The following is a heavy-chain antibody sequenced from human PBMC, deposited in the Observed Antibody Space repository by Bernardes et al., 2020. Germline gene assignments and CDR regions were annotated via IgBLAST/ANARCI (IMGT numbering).Heavy chain of an antibody. CDR1: GFTFNDYY. V-gene: IGHV3-11*01. Sequence: GGSLRLSCAASGFTFNDYYMTWIRQAPGKGLEWVSYIKSSDIPIYYADSVKGRFTISRDNAKNSLYLQMNSLRAEDTAVYYCARVQGYSHYVYFDYWGQGTLVTVSS. CDR2: IKSSDIPI. CDR3: ARVQGYSHYVYFDY. D-gene: IGHD5-12*01. J-gene: IGHJ4*02.